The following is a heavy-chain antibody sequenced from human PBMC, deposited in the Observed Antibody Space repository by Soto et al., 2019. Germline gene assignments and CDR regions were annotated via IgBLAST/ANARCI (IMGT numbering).Heavy chain of an antibody. V-gene: IGHV3-23*01. CDR1: GFTFSSFA. Sequence: EVQLLESGGGLVQPGGSLRLSCAASGFTFSSFAMSWVRQAPGKGLEWVSSISSGGGNTYYADSVKGRFTISRDNSKNTLHLQMHSLRDEDTAVYYCAKRLQFNQQFFYFEYWGQGTLVTVSS. CDR2: ISSGGGNT. CDR3: AKRLQFNQQFFYFEY. D-gene: IGHD2-2*01. J-gene: IGHJ4*02.